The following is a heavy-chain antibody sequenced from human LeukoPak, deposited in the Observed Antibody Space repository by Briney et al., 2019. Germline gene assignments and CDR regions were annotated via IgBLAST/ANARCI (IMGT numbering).Heavy chain of an antibody. D-gene: IGHD2-2*01. CDR1: GGSVSSSSYY. CDR2: IYYSGST. Sequence: SETLSLTCTVSGGSVSSSSYYWGWIRQPPGKGLEWIGSIYYSGSTYYNPSLKSRVTISVHTSKNQFSLKLSSVTAADTAVYYCARVAYCSSTSCSYQPHAFDIWGQGTMVTVSS. J-gene: IGHJ3*02. V-gene: IGHV4-39*07. CDR3: ARVAYCSSTSCSYQPHAFDI.